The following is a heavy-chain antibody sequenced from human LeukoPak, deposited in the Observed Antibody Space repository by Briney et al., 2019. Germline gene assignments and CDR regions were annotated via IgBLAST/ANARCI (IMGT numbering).Heavy chain of an antibody. D-gene: IGHD3-3*01. V-gene: IGHV3-15*01. CDR3: TPALEEWPLDY. Sequence: GGSLRLSCAASGFTFSNAWMSWVRQAPGKGLEWVGRIKSKTDGGTTDYAAPVKGRFTISRDDSKNTLYLQMNSLKTEDTAVYYCTPALEEWPLDYWGQGTLVTVSS. CDR1: GFTFSNAW. J-gene: IGHJ4*02. CDR2: IKSKTDGGTT.